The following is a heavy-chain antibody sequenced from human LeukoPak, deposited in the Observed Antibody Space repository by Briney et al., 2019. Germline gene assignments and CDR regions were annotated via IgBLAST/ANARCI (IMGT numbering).Heavy chain of an antibody. CDR2: INPSGGGT. D-gene: IGHD3-22*01. Sequence: GASVKVSCKASGYTFTSYYIHWVRQAPGQGLEWMGIINPSGGGTSYAQKFQGRVTMTRDTSTSTVYMELSSLRSEDTAVYYCARDKSSPEYYYDSSGYYSNWGQGTLVTVSS. V-gene: IGHV1-46*03. CDR1: GYTFTSYY. J-gene: IGHJ4*02. CDR3: ARDKSSPEYYYDSSGYYSN.